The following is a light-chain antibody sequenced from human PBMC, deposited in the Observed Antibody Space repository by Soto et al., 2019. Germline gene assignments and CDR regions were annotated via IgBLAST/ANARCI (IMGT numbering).Light chain of an antibody. CDR3: QQYDKWPPRT. J-gene: IGKJ1*01. V-gene: IGKV3D-15*01. CDR1: QSVSSN. Sequence: EILMTQSPTILSVSPWEIATLSWSASQSVSSNLAWYQQKPGQPPRLLMYGVYTRAPGTPARFSGSGSGTEFTLTISSLQSEDSAVYYCQQYDKWPPRTFGQGTKVDIK. CDR2: GVY.